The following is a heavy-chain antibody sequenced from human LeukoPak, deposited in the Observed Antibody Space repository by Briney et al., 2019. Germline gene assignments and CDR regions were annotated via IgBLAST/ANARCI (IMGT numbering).Heavy chain of an antibody. CDR3: ARDLAGYSYGYYYYYYMDV. J-gene: IGHJ6*03. V-gene: IGHV4-31*03. Sequence: SETLSLTCTVSGGSISSGGYYRSWIRQHPGKGLEWIGYIYYSGSTYYNPSLKSRVTISVDTSKNQFSLKLSSVTAADTAVYYCARDLAGYSYGYYYYYYMDVWGKGTTVTVSS. D-gene: IGHD5-18*01. CDR1: GGSISSGGYY. CDR2: IYYSGST.